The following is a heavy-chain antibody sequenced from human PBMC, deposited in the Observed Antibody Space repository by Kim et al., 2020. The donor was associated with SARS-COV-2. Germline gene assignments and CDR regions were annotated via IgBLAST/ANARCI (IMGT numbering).Heavy chain of an antibody. Sequence: YHSGSTYYNPSLKSRVTISVDTSKNQFSLKLSSVTAADTAVYYCASNSDYWGQGTLVTVSS. CDR2: YHSGST. J-gene: IGHJ4*02. CDR3: ASNSDY. V-gene: IGHV4-30-2*04. D-gene: IGHD2-21*01.